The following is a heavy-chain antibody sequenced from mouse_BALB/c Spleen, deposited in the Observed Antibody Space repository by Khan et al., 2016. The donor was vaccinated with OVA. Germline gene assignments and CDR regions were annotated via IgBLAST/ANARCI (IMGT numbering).Heavy chain of an antibody. CDR3: ARGGYGSPFAY. D-gene: IGHD1-1*01. CDR2: IDPSEGET. J-gene: IGHJ3*01. Sequence: QVQLQQSGPELVRPGASVKMSCKASGYTFTSFWIQWVKQRPGQGLEWIGMIDPSEGETRLNQKFKDHATLNVDKSSNKAYMQLSRLTSEDSAAYDSARGGYGSPFAYWGQGTLVTVSA. V-gene: IGHV1S127*01. CDR1: GYTFTSFW.